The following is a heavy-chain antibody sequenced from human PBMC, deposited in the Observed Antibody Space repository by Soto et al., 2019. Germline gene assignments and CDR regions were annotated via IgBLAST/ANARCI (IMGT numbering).Heavy chain of an antibody. CDR3: ASNYDALTGRGDLDV. CDR1: GGAISNYY. V-gene: IGHV4-59*08. CDR2: IHYSGST. J-gene: IGHJ6*02. D-gene: IGHD3-9*01. Sequence: QVQLQESGPGLVKPSETLSLNCTVSGGAISNYYWHWIRQPPRKGLEWLGNIHYSGSTDYHPSFKIRVPVSVDTSKNQFSLKLSSVTAADTAIYYCASNYDALTGRGDLDVWGQGTTVTVSS.